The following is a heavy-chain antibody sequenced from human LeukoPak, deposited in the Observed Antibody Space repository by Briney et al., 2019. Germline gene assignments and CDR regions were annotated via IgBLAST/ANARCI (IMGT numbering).Heavy chain of an antibody. CDR3: AKGTMIVVNYYFDY. D-gene: IGHD3-22*01. CDR2: ISGSGGST. Sequence: GGSLRLSCAASGFTFSSYAMSWVRQAPGKGLEWVSAISGSGGSTYYADSVKGRFTISRDNSKNTLYLQMNSMRAEDTAVYYCAKGTMIVVNYYFDYWGQGTLVTVSS. V-gene: IGHV3-23*01. CDR1: GFTFSSYA. J-gene: IGHJ4*02.